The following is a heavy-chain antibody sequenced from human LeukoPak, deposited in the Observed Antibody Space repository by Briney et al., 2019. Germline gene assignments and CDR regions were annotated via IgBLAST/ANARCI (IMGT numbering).Heavy chain of an antibody. CDR2: ISGSGSST. J-gene: IGHJ4*02. CDR1: GFIFSSYA. CDR3: AKAGSRFGDFDY. Sequence: GGSLRLSCVASGFIFSSYAMSWVRQAPGKGLEWVSTISGSGSSTYYADSVKGRFTISRDNSKDTLYLQMNSLRAEDTAVYYCAKAGSRFGDFDYWGQGTLVTVSS. V-gene: IGHV3-23*01. D-gene: IGHD3-10*01.